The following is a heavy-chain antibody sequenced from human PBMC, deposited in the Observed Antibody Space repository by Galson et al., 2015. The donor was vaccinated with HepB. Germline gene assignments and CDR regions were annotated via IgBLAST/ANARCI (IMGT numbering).Heavy chain of an antibody. V-gene: IGHV1-69*10. J-gene: IGHJ6*03. CDR2: IIPILGIA. CDR1: GVTFSSYA. Sequence: SVKVSCTASGVTFSSYAISWVRQAPGQGLEWMGVIIPILGIANYAQKFKGRVTITADKSTSTAYMELNSLRAEDTAVYYCARDPRHRGAEYQLPLECYDYMDVWGKGTTVTVSS. D-gene: IGHD2-2*01. CDR3: ARDPRHRGAEYQLPLECYDYMDV.